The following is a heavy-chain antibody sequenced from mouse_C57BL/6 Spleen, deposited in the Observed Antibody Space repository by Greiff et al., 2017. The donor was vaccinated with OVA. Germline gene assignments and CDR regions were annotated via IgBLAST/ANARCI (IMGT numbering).Heavy chain of an antibody. J-gene: IGHJ1*03. CDR2: ILPSIGRT. Sequence: VQLQQSGSELRSPGSSVKLSCKDFDSEVFPIAYMSWVRQKPGHGFEWIGGILPSIGRTIYGEKFEDKATCDADTLSNTAYLELNRLTSEDSAIYYCARGRTGTEYFDVWGTGTTVTVSS. CDR3: ARGRTGTEYFDV. D-gene: IGHD4-1*01. V-gene: IGHV15-2*01. CDR1: DSEVFPIAY.